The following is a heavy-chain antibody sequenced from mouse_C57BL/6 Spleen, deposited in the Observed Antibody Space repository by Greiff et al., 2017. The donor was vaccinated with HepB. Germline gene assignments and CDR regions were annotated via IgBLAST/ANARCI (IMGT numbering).Heavy chain of an antibody. D-gene: IGHD4-1*01. CDR1: GYTFTSYW. V-gene: IGHV1-7*01. CDR2: INPSSGYT. J-gene: IGHJ2*01. CDR3: ARVGKNWESFFDY. Sequence: QVQLKESGAELAKPGASVKLSCKASGYTFTSYWMHWVKQRPGQGLEWIGYINPSSGYTKYNQKFKDKATLTADKSSSTAYMQLSSLTYEDSAVYYCARVGKNWESFFDYWGQGTTLTVSS.